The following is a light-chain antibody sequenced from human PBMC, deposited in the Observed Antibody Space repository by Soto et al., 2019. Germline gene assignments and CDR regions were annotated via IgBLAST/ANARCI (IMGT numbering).Light chain of an antibody. V-gene: IGKV3-15*01. CDR2: GAS. J-gene: IGKJ1*01. CDR1: QTFSSIY. Sequence: EIVMTQSPGTLSVSPVERATLSFSSSQTFSSIYLAWYQQKPGQAPRLLIYGASTRATGIPARFSGSGSGTEFTLTISSLQSEDFAVYYCQKYNNWPLTFGQGTKVDIK. CDR3: QKYNNWPLT.